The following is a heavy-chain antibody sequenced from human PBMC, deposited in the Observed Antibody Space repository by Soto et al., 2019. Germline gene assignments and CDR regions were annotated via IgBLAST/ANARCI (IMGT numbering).Heavy chain of an antibody. D-gene: IGHD2-8*02. J-gene: IGHJ6*02. CDR2: ISDSGGDT. CDR3: VSDWTGENCRYMAV. V-gene: IGHV3-23*01. Sequence: EVQLLESGGGLVQPGGSLRLSCAPSGFTFSSHAMSWVRQAPGKGLEWVSGISDSGGDTYYADSVKGRFTISRDTSKSSLYLQMNSLRDEDTAVYYCVSDWTGENCRYMAVWGLGSTVTVTS. CDR1: GFTFSSHA.